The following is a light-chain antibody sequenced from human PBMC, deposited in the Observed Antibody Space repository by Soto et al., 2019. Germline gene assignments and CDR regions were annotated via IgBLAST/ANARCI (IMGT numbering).Light chain of an antibody. Sequence: SVLTQPSSVSGSLGQSITISCSGTRSDIGSYNYVAWYQQFPGKTPKILIYGVSNRPSGVSSRFSGSKSGNTASLTISGLQAEDEADYYCISYTGSSTSYVFGSGTKVTVL. CDR2: GVS. J-gene: IGLJ1*01. V-gene: IGLV2-14*01. CDR3: ISYTGSSTSYV. CDR1: RSDIGSYNY.